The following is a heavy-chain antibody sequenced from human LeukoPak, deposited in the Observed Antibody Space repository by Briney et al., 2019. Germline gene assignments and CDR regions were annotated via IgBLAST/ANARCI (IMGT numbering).Heavy chain of an antibody. J-gene: IGHJ6*02. CDR1: GYTLTELS. CDR2: FDPEDGET. CDR3: ATGIMTTVTTYYYYYYGMDV. D-gene: IGHD4-11*01. Sequence: ASVKVSCKVSGYTLTELSMHWVRQAPGKGLEWMGGFDPEDGETIYAQKFQGRVTMTEDTSTDTAYMELSSLRSEDTAVYYCATGIMTTVTTYYYYYYGMDVWGQGTTVTVSS. V-gene: IGHV1-24*01.